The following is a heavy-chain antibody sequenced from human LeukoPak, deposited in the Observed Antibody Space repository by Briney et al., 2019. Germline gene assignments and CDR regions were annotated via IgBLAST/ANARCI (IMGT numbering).Heavy chain of an antibody. CDR2: IYYSGTT. J-gene: IGHJ4*02. CDR3: ARDDWNYFDY. CDR1: GCSISSSSYY. D-gene: IGHD3-9*01. V-gene: IGHV4-39*02. Sequence: PSETLSLTCNVSGCSISSSSYYWGWIRQPPGKGLEWIGSIYYSGTTYYNPSLKSRVTISVDTSKNQLSLKLSSVTAADTAVYYCARDDWNYFDYWGQGTLVTVSS.